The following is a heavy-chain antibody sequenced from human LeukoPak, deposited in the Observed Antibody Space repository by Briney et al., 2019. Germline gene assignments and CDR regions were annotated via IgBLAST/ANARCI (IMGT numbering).Heavy chain of an antibody. J-gene: IGHJ4*02. CDR1: GGLISSSTTYY. CDR2: IYFNGIT. V-gene: IGHV4-39*01. Sequence: SETLSLTCSVSGGLISSSTTYYWAWIRQPPGKGLEWIGSIYFNGITYYNASLESRVTVSVDTYNNHFSLRLTSLSAADTAVYYCARQPVVNRGAVASNFDYWAREPWSPSPQ. D-gene: IGHD6-19*01. CDR3: ARQPVVNRGAVASNFDY.